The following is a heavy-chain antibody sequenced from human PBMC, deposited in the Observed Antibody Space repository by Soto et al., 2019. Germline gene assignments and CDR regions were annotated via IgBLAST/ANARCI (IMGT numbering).Heavy chain of an antibody. CDR3: ATMKIRSNFDY. Sequence: TGGSLRLSCAASGFTFSSYGMHWVRQAPGKGLEWVAVISYDGSNKYYADSVKGRFTISRDNSKNTLYLQMNSLRAEDTAVYYCATMKIRSNFDYWGQGTLVTVSS. CDR1: GFTFSSYG. CDR2: ISYDGSNK. J-gene: IGHJ4*02. V-gene: IGHV3-30*19. D-gene: IGHD3-22*01.